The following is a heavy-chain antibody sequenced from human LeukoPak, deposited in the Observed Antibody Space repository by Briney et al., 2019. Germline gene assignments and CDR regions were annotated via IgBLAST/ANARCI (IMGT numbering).Heavy chain of an antibody. D-gene: IGHD6-13*01. Sequence: GGSLRLSCAASGFTFSDYAMHWVRQAPGKGLEWVAVLSYGGTNKYYADSVKGRFTISRDNSKNTMFLQMNSLRAEDTAVYHCARPNIAAAASFDYWGQGTLVIVSS. CDR3: ARPNIAAAASFDY. V-gene: IGHV3-30-3*01. J-gene: IGHJ4*02. CDR2: LSYGGTNK. CDR1: GFTFSDYA.